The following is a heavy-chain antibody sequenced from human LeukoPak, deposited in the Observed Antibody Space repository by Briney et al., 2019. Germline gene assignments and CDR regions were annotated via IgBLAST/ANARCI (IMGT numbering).Heavy chain of an antibody. J-gene: IGHJ4*02. V-gene: IGHV4-39*01. D-gene: IGHD1-26*01. CDR1: GGSIYRTTFY. Sequence: PSETLSLTCTVSGGSIYRTTFYWGWIRQPPGKGLEWIGSMYYDGSTYHNPSLKSRVTIFVDTSNNQFSLKLTSVTAADTAVYFCARRSDSGSDDGEDYFDYWGQGTLVTVSS. CDR3: ARRSDSGSDDGEDYFDY. CDR2: MYYDGST.